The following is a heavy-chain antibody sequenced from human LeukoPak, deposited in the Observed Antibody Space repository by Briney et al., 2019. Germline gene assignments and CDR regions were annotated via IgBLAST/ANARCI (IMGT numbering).Heavy chain of an antibody. Sequence: GVPLRLSCAASGLTFSSYAMNWVRQAPGKGLEWVSTISASGGSTYYADSVKGRFTISRDNSKNTLYLQMNSLRAEDTAVYYCAKDGRDGVFDYWGQGTLVTVSS. V-gene: IGHV3-23*01. CDR3: AKDGRDGVFDY. D-gene: IGHD5-24*01. J-gene: IGHJ4*02. CDR2: ISASGGST. CDR1: GLTFSSYA.